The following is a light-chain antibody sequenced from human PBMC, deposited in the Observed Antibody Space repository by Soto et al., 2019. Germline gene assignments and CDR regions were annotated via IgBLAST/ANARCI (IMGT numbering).Light chain of an antibody. CDR1: QSVSSY. V-gene: IGKV3-11*01. CDR2: DAS. Sequence: EIVLKQSPATLSLSPGERATLSCRASQSVSSYLAWYQQKPGQAPRLLIYDASNRATGIPARFSGSGSGTAVNLSISSLDPEDFAVYYCEPYGSSPLTFGGGTKVEIK. J-gene: IGKJ4*01. CDR3: EPYGSSPLT.